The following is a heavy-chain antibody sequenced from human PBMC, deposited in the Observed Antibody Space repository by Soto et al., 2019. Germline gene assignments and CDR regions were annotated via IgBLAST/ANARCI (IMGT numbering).Heavy chain of an antibody. J-gene: IGHJ4*02. D-gene: IGHD3-22*01. Sequence: PSETLSLTCTVSGGSISSYYWSWIRQXPGKGLEWVGSIYYLGNTYYNXXXGXXXXXSXDXSXXQFSLKLRSVTAADTAVFYCAGLYPYESSGYHLNYWGQGALVTVSS. CDR1: GGSISSYY. V-gene: IGHV4-59*04. CDR2: IYYLGNT. CDR3: AGLYPYESSGYHLNY.